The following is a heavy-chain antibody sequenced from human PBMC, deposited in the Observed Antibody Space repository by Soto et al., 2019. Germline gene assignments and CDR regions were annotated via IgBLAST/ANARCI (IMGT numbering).Heavy chain of an antibody. Sequence: QLQLQESGPGLVQPSETLSLTCTVSGGSVSRINYFWGWIRQPPGKGLEWIGSIYHSGSTYYNPSLKSRVXXSXDXXNNQFSLRLSSVTAADTAVYYCARQGGGYNQEFAYWGQGALVTVSS. V-gene: IGHV4-39*01. CDR1: GGSVSRINYF. CDR2: IYHSGST. CDR3: ARQGGGYNQEFAY. D-gene: IGHD3-22*01. J-gene: IGHJ4*02.